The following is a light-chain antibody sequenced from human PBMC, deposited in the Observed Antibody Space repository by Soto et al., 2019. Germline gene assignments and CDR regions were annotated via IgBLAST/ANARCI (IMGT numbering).Light chain of an antibody. CDR2: GAS. J-gene: IGKJ5*01. CDR1: QSVSSSY. CDR3: QQYGSSPPIT. V-gene: IGKV3-20*01. Sequence: EIVLTQSPGTLSFSGGQRSTLSFSAIQSVSSSYLAWYQQKPGQAPRLLIYGASSRATGIPDRFSGSGSGTDFTLTISRLEPEDFAVYYCQQYGSSPPITFGQGTRLEIK.